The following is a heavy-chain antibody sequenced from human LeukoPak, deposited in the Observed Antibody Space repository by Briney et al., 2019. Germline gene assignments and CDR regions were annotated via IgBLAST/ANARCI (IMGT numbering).Heavy chain of an antibody. CDR1: GYSFTSYW. Sequence: PGESLKISCKGSGYSFTSYWIGWVRQMPGKGLEWMGIIYPGDSDTRYSPSFQGQVTISADKSISTAYLQWSSLKASDTAMYYCARTIYCYGSGPYFDYWGQGTLVTVFS. CDR2: IYPGDSDT. D-gene: IGHD3-10*01. V-gene: IGHV5-51*01. J-gene: IGHJ4*02. CDR3: ARTIYCYGSGPYFDY.